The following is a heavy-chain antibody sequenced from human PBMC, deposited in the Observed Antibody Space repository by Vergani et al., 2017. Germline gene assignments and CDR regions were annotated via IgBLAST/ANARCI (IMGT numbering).Heavy chain of an antibody. CDR3: ARDRGAVGFVVVTATFIGYFDY. D-gene: IGHD2-21*02. V-gene: IGHV3-9*01. CDR1: GFTFDDYA. Sequence: EVQLVESGGGLVKPGGSLRLSCAASGFTFDDYAMHWVRQAPGKGLEWVSGISWNSGSIGYADSVKGRFTISRDNAKNSLYLQMNSLGAEDTAVYYCARDRGAVGFVVVTATFIGYFDYWGQGTLVTVSS. J-gene: IGHJ4*02. CDR2: ISWNSGSI.